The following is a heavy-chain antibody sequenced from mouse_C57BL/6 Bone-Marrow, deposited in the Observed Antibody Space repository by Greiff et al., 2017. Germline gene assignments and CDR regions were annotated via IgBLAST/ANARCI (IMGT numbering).Heavy chain of an antibody. D-gene: IGHD4-1*01. J-gene: IGHJ4*01. CDR3: EKLGPYYYAMDY. V-gene: IGHV1-54*01. Sequence: QVQLQQSGAELVRPGTSVKVSCKASGYAFTNYLIEWVKQRPGQGLEWIGVINPGSGGTNYNEKFKGKAKLTADKSSSTAYMQLSSLTSEDSAVYFCEKLGPYYYAMDYWGQGTSVTVSS. CDR2: INPGSGGT. CDR1: GYAFTNYL.